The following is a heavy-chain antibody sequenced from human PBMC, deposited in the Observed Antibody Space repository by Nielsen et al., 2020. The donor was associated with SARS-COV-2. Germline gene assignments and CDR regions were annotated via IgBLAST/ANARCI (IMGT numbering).Heavy chain of an antibody. D-gene: IGHD4-23*01. CDR3: SSPTVAY. V-gene: IGHV3-9*01. Sequence: SLKISCVASGFTFDDYAMHWVRQAPGKGLEWVSGISWNSGSIGYADSVKGRFTISRDDSKNTAYLQMNSLKTEDTAVYYCSSPTVAYWGQGTLVTVSS. J-gene: IGHJ4*02. CDR2: ISWNSGSI. CDR1: GFTFDDYA.